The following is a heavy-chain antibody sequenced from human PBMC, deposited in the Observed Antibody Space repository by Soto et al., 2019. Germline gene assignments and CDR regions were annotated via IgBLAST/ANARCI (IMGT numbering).Heavy chain of an antibody. J-gene: IGHJ4*02. D-gene: IGHD3-22*01. V-gene: IGHV1-69*13. Sequence: SVKVSCKASGGTFSSYAISWVRQAPGQGLEWMGGIIPIFGTANYAQKFQGRVTITADESTSTAYMELSSLRSEDTAVYYCARDVVGYSYYYDSSGYYLAYWGQGPLVTVSS. CDR2: IIPIFGTA. CDR1: GGTFSSYA. CDR3: ARDVVGYSYYYDSSGYYLAY.